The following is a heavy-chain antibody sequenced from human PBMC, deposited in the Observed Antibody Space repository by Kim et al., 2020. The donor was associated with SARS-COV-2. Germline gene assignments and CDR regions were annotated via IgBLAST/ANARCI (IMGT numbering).Heavy chain of an antibody. Sequence: ASVKVSCKASGYTFTSYGISWVRQAPGQGLEWMGWISAYNDNTNYAQKLQGRVTMTTDTSTSTAYMELRSLRSDDTAVYYCARGSNHYYDSSGYYRPGLSQQPVGVVDYWGQGTLVTVSS. V-gene: IGHV1-18*01. J-gene: IGHJ4*02. CDR1: GYTFTSYG. CDR3: ARGSNHYYDSSGYYRPGLSQQPVGVVDY. D-gene: IGHD3-22*01. CDR2: ISAYNDNT.